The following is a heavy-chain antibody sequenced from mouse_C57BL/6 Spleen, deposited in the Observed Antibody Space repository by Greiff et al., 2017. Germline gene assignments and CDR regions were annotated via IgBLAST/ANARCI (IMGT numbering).Heavy chain of an antibody. CDR1: GYTFTSYW. J-gene: IGHJ4*01. D-gene: IGHD2-3*01. Sequence: VQLQQPGAELVKPGASVKLSCKASGYTFTSYWMHWVKQRPGQGLEWIGMIHPNSGSTNYNEKFKSKATLTVDKSSSTAYMQLSSLTSEDSAVYYCARYEELPYAMDYWGQGTSVTVSS. CDR3: ARYEELPYAMDY. CDR2: IHPNSGST. V-gene: IGHV1-64*01.